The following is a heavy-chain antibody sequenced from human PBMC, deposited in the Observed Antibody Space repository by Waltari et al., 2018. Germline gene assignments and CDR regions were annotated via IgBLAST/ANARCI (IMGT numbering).Heavy chain of an antibody. CDR1: GYSISSGYY. CDR2: IYHSGST. V-gene: IGHV4-38-2*02. J-gene: IGHJ5*02. D-gene: IGHD6-13*01. Sequence: QVQLQESGPGLVKPSETLSLTCTVSGYSISSGYYWGWSRQPPGKGLEWIGSIYHSGSTYYNPSLKRRVTISVDTSKNQFSLKLSSVTAADTAVYYCARGYSSSAIFDPWGQGTLVTVSS. CDR3: ARGYSSSAIFDP.